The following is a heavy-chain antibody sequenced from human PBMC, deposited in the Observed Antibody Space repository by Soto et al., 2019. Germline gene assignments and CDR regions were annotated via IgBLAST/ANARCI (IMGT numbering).Heavy chain of an antibody. Sequence: EVQVLESGGGLVQPGGSLRLSCAASGFTFSNYGMSWVRQAPGKGLEWVSSISGSGGRTYYADSVKGRFTISRDNSKNTLYLQADSLRAEDTAFYYCTTSDCSGGSCYFPFDCWGQGTLVTVSS. CDR1: GFTFSNYG. CDR2: ISGSGGRT. D-gene: IGHD2-15*01. J-gene: IGHJ4*02. V-gene: IGHV3-23*01. CDR3: TTSDCSGGSCYFPFDC.